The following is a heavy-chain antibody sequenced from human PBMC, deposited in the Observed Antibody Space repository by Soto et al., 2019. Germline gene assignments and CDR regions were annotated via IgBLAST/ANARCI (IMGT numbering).Heavy chain of an antibody. CDR3: ARTPSRVLIAVAGILDY. D-gene: IGHD6-19*01. V-gene: IGHV3-30-3*01. Sequence: QVQLVESGGGVVQPGRSLRLSCAASGFTFSSYAMHWVRQAPGKGLEWVAVISYDGSNKYYADSVKGRFTISRDNSKTTLYLQMNSLRAEDTDVYYCARTPSRVLIAVAGILDYWGQGTLVTVSS. CDR2: ISYDGSNK. J-gene: IGHJ4*02. CDR1: GFTFSSYA.